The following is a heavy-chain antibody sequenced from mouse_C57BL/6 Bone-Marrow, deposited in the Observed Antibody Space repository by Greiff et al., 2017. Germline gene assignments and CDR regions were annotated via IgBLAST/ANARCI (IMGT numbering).Heavy chain of an antibody. CDR1: GFNIKDYY. D-gene: IGHD1-1*01. V-gene: IGHV14-2*01. Sequence: EVQLQQSGAELVKPGASVKLSCTASGFNIKDYYMHWAKQRTEQGLEWIGRIDPEDGETKYAPKFQGKATITADTSSNTAYLQLSSLASEDTAVYYCATLVFITTVVEKGDGGQGTTLTVSS. CDR3: ATLVFITTVVEKGD. J-gene: IGHJ2*01. CDR2: IDPEDGET.